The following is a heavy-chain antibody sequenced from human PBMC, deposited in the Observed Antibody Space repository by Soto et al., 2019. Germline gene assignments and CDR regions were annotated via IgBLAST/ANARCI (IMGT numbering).Heavy chain of an antibody. Sequence: GESLKISCKGSGYSFTSYWIGWVRQMPGKGLEWMGIIYPGDSDTRYSPSFQGQVTISANKSISTAYLQWSSLKASDTAMYYCARRGYGGSSWPYNWFDPWGQGTLVTVSS. CDR1: GYSFTSYW. J-gene: IGHJ5*02. D-gene: IGHD6-13*01. CDR2: IYPGDSDT. V-gene: IGHV5-51*01. CDR3: ARRGYGGSSWPYNWFDP.